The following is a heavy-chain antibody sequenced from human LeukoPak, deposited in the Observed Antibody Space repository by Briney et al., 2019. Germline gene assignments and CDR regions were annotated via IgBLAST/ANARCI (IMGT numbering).Heavy chain of an antibody. CDR3: AINSPRSGSYGWYFDY. Sequence: SETLSLTCTVSGGSISNYYWSWIWQPPGKGLEWIGYIYHSGATNYNPSLRSRVTISVDTSNNQFSLNLRSVTAADTAIYCAINSPRSGSYGWYFDYWGQGALVTVSS. J-gene: IGHJ4*02. CDR1: GGSISNYY. V-gene: IGHV4-59*01. D-gene: IGHD1-26*01. CDR2: IYHSGAT.